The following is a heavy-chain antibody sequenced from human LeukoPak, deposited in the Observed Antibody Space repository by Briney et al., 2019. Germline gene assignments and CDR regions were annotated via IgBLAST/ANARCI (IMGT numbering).Heavy chain of an antibody. CDR3: AKGDGGSCSSSSCSTYFDY. CDR1: GFTFSSYA. Sequence: GGSLRLFCAASGFTFSSYAMSWVRQAPGKGLEWVSAISGSGGSTYYADSVKGRSTISRDNSKNTLYLQMKGLRAEDTAIYYCAKGDGGSCSSSSCSTYFDYWGQGTLVTVSS. J-gene: IGHJ4*02. CDR2: ISGSGGST. V-gene: IGHV3-23*01. D-gene: IGHD2-15*01.